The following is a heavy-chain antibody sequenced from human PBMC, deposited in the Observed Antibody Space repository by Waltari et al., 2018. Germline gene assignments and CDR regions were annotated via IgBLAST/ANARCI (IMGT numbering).Heavy chain of an antibody. CDR3: ATSVAWYLRELSSNIDDY. D-gene: IGHD3-16*02. J-gene: IGHJ4*02. Sequence: QVQLVQSGAEVKKPGASVKVSCKASGGTFSSYAIRWVGQAPGKGLEWMGGFYPDVCETIYAQNFQGIVTMTEDTTTDTAYMELSSLISEDTAVYYCATSVAWYLRELSSNIDDYWGQGTLVTVSS. CDR1: GGTFSSYA. V-gene: IGHV1-24*01. CDR2: FYPDVCET.